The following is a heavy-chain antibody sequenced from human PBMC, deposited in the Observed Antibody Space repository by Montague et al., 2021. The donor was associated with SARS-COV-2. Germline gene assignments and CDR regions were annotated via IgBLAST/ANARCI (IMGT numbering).Heavy chain of an antibody. Sequence: SETRSLTCTVSGGSISNYYWSWIRQPPGKGLEWIGYIYYSGSTNYNPSLKSRVTISVDTSKNQFSLKLGSVTAADTAVYYCARDPNYYDTSGSRGNWFDPWGQGTLVTVSS. CDR3: ARDPNYYDTSGSRGNWFDP. J-gene: IGHJ5*02. V-gene: IGHV4-59*01. D-gene: IGHD3-10*01. CDR2: IYYSGST. CDR1: GGSISNYY.